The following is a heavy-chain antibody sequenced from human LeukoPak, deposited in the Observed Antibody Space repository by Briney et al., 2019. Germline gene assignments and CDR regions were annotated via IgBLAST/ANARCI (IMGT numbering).Heavy chain of an antibody. CDR3: ARHKVEVYALNFDY. D-gene: IGHD2-8*02. V-gene: IGHV4-39*01. CDR2: IYYSGST. Sequence: KPSETLSLTCTVSGGSITSSSYYWGWIRQPPGKGLEWNGSIYYSGSTYYNPSLKSRVTISVDTSKNQFSLKLSSVTAADTAVYYCARHKVEVYALNFDYWGQGTLVAVSS. J-gene: IGHJ4*02. CDR1: GGSITSSSYY.